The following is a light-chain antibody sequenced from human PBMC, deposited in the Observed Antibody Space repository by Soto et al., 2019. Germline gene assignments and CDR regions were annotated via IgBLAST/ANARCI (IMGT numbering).Light chain of an antibody. CDR2: EVT. CDR1: SSDVGGYNY. V-gene: IGLV2-14*01. Sequence: SPGQSITISCTGTSSDVGGYNYVSWYQQHPGKAPKLIIYEVTNRPSGVSNRFSGSKSGNTASLTISGLQAEDEADYYCTSYTSGSTRYVFGTGTKVTVL. J-gene: IGLJ1*01. CDR3: TSYTSGSTRYV.